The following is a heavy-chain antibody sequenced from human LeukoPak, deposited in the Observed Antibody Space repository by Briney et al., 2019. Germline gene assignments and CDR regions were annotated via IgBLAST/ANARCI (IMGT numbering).Heavy chain of an antibody. J-gene: IGHJ6*04. D-gene: IGHD3-10*02. Sequence: PGGSLRLSCAASGFTVSSSYMSWVRQAPGKGLEWVSVIYSGGSTYYADSVKGRFTISRDNAKNSLYLQMNSLRAEDTAVYYCAELGITMIGGVWGKGTTVTIPS. CDR1: GFTVSSSY. CDR2: IYSGGST. V-gene: IGHV3-66*01. CDR3: AELGITMIGGV.